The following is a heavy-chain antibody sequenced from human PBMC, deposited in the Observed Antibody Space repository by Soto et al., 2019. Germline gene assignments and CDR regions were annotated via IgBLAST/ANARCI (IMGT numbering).Heavy chain of an antibody. J-gene: IGHJ4*02. Sequence: EVQLLESGGGLVQPGGSLRLSCAASGFTFSSYAMSWVRQAPGKGLEWVSAISGSGGSTYYADSVKGRFTISRDNSKNTLYLQMNSVRAEDTAVYYCAKDQAYYYGSGSYLEPVDYWGQGTLVTVSS. CDR2: ISGSGGST. CDR3: AKDQAYYYGSGSYLEPVDY. CDR1: GFTFSSYA. D-gene: IGHD3-10*01. V-gene: IGHV3-23*01.